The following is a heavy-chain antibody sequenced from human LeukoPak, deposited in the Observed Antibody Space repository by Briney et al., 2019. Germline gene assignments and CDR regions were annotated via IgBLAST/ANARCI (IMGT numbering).Heavy chain of an antibody. CDR1: GFTFSSYW. V-gene: IGHV3-7*01. CDR2: IKQDGSEK. CDR3: ASLYSSSWYYFDY. D-gene: IGHD6-13*01. J-gene: IGHJ4*02. Sequence: GGSLRLSCAASGFTFSSYWMSWVRQAPGKGPEWVANIKQDGSEKYYVDSVKGRFTISRDNAKNSLYLQMNSLRAEDTAVYYCASLYSSSWYYFDYWGQGTLVTVSS.